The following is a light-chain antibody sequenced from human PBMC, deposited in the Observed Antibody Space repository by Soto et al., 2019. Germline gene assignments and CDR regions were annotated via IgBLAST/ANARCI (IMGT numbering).Light chain of an antibody. CDR1: QRLPNSY. V-gene: IGKV3D-7*01. CDR2: SAS. CDR3: QQEHNLLS. J-gene: IGKJ4*02. Sequence: EIGMTQSPATRSFSPGQSDTLSCSASQRLPNSYLSWYQQKPGQAPRLLIYSASIRASGFPARFGGSGSGTDFILAISKLQAYDFAVDYYQQEHNLLSSGGGTLVDIK.